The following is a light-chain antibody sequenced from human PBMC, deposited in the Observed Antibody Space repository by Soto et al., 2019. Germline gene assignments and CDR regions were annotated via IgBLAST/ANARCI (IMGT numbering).Light chain of an antibody. J-gene: IGLJ2*01. V-gene: IGLV2-14*01. CDR2: DVS. Sequence: QSALTQPASVSGSPGQSITISCSGTSSDIGAYNYVSWYQQHSGKAPKLMIYDVSSRPSGVSNRFSGSKSGNTASLTISGLQAEDEADYYCSSNTRSSTLVFGGGTKLTVL. CDR1: SSDIGAYNY. CDR3: SSNTRSSTLV.